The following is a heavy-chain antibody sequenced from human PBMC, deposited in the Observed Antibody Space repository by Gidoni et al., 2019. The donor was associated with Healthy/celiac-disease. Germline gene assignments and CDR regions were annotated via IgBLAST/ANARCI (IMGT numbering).Heavy chain of an antibody. CDR1: GGSFRGYY. CDR2: INHSGST. V-gene: IGHV4-34*01. J-gene: IGHJ5*02. CDR3: ARVSEPSKNSSGWYGWFDP. D-gene: IGHD6-19*01. Sequence: QVQLQQWGAGLLKPSETLSLTCAVYGGSFRGYYWSWIRQPPGKGLEWIGEINHSGSTNYNPSLKSRVTISVDTSKNQFSLKLSSVTAADTAVYYCARVSEPSKNSSGWYGWFDPWGQGTLVTVSS.